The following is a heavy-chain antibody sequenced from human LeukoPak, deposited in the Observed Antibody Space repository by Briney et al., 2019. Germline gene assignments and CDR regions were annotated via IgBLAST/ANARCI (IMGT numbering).Heavy chain of an antibody. CDR1: GFTFSNFG. D-gene: IGHD3-22*01. CDR3: AKDASGPYYSLFDS. V-gene: IGHV3-30*18. CDR2: IYNDGSNQ. J-gene: IGHJ5*01. Sequence: GRSLRLSCAASGFTFSNFGMHWVRQAPGKGLEWVAVIYNDGSNQLYGDSVMGRFTISRDNSKSTLSLQMNSLSAEDTAVYYCAKDASGPYYSLFDSWGQGTLVTVSS.